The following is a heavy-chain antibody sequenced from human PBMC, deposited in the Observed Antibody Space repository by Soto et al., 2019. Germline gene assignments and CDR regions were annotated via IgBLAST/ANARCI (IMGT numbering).Heavy chain of an antibody. CDR3: AKVLIAAAGFYYYGMDV. CDR2: ISYDGSNK. D-gene: IGHD6-13*01. J-gene: IGHJ6*02. CDR1: GFTFSIYG. V-gene: IGHV3-30*18. Sequence: GGSLRLSCAASGFTFSIYGMHWVRQAPGKGLEWVAVISYDGSNKYYADSVKGRFTISRDNSKNTLYLQMNSLRAEDTAVYYCAKVLIAAAGFYYYGMDVWGQGTTVTVSS.